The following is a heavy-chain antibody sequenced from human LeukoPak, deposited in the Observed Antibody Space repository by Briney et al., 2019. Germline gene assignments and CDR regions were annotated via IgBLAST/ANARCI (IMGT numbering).Heavy chain of an antibody. D-gene: IGHD3-10*02. CDR3: ASGTAKFGELLSF. CDR2: IYYSGST. J-gene: IGHJ4*02. V-gene: IGHV4-59*01. Sequence: SETLSLTCTVSGGSISSYYWSWLRQPPGKGLEWIGYIYYSGSTNYNPSLKSRVTISVDTSKNQFSLKLSSVTAADTAVYYCASGTAKFGELLSFWGQGTLVTVSS. CDR1: GGSISSYY.